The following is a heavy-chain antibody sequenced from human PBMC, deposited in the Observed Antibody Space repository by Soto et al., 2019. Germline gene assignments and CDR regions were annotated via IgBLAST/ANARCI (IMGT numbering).Heavy chain of an antibody. V-gene: IGHV3-11*01. CDR2: ISSSGSTI. CDR3: ARDGVYDFWSGYYDY. J-gene: IGHJ4*02. CDR1: GFTFSDYY. D-gene: IGHD3-3*01. Sequence: GGSLRLSCAASGFTFSDYYMSWIRQAPGKGLEWVSYISSSGSTIYYAGSMKGRFTIYLDIAKNSLYLQMPSLRAEDAAVYYCARDGVYDFWSGYYDYWGQGTLVTVSS.